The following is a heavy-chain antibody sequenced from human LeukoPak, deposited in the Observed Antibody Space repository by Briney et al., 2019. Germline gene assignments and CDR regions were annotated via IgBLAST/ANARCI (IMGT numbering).Heavy chain of an antibody. V-gene: IGHV1-8*03. CDR1: GYTFTGYY. CDR3: ARGSGGSGFDY. Sequence: ASVKVSCKASGYTFTGYYMHWVRQAPGQGLEWMGWINPNSGNTGYAQKFQGRVTITRNTSISTAYMELSSLRSEDTAVYYCARGSGGSGFDYWGQGTLVTVSS. CDR2: INPNSGNT. D-gene: IGHD6-19*01. J-gene: IGHJ4*02.